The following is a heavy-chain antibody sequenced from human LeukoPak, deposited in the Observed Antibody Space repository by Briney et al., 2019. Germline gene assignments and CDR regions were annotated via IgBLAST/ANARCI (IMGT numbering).Heavy chain of an antibody. D-gene: IGHD4-17*01. CDR3: ARRMTTVTTRYFDL. CDR2: IKSDASYT. V-gene: IGHV3-74*01. Sequence: PGGSLRLPCAASGFTFSSYWMHWVRQAPGKGLVWVSHIKSDASYTNYADSVKGRFTISRDNAKNTLYLQMNSLRAEDTALYYCARRMTTVTTRYFDLWGRGTLVTVSS. J-gene: IGHJ2*01. CDR1: GFTFSSYW.